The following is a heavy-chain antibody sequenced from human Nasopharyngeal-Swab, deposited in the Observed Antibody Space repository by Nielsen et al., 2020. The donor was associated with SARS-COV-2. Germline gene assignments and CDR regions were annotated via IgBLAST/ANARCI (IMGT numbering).Heavy chain of an antibody. V-gene: IGHV3-23*01. D-gene: IGHD6-19*01. J-gene: IGHJ4*02. Sequence: GGYLKVCWACSGFDFSAFAMSWVRQAPGKGLEWVSAAGGNGGSTFYADSVRGRFTISRDNSKNTLYLQMNSLRAEDTAIYYCAKKYGTRGWYVGLDYWGQGTQVTVSS. CDR1: GFDFSAFA. CDR2: AGGNGGST. CDR3: AKKYGTRGWYVGLDY.